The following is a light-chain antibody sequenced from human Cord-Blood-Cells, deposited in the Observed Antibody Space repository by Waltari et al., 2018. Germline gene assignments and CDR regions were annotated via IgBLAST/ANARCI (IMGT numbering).Light chain of an antibody. CDR2: AAS. Sequence: IQLTQSPSSLSASVGDRVTITCRASQGISSYLAWYQQKQGKAPKLLIYAASTLQSGVPSRFSGSGSGTDFTLTISSLQPEDFATYYCQQLNSYPWTFGQGTKVEIK. CDR1: QGISSY. CDR3: QQLNSYPWT. V-gene: IGKV1-9*01. J-gene: IGKJ1*01.